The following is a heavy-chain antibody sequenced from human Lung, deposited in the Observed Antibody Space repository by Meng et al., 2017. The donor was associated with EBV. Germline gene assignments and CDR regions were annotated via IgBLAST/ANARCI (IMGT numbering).Heavy chain of an antibody. CDR1: GGMFHTYT. V-gene: IGHV1-18*01. CDR3: MRDEDY. CDR2: ISAYNGNT. J-gene: IGHJ4*02. Sequence: HVHLVKSGAEVRKPGFPVNVTYKTSGGMFHTYTITGVRQAPGQGLEWMGWISAYNGNTNYVQKLQGRVTMTTDTSTSTSYMELRSLRSDDTAVYYCMRDEDYWGQGTLVTVSS.